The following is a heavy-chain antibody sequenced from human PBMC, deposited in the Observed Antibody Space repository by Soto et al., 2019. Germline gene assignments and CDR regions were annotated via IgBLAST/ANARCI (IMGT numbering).Heavy chain of an antibody. D-gene: IGHD1-1*01. V-gene: IGHV3-23*01. J-gene: IGHJ4*02. CDR2: FSGSGRMT. CDR3: AKEAEESVNEPIPGDC. CDR1: GFTFSNFA. Sequence: EMHLLESGGDLVQPGGSLRLSCAASGFTFSNFAMTWVRQAPGKGLEWVSGFSGSGRMTYSAHSVKGRFTISRDNSKNSLYIKLNSLRDEDTAVYYCAKEAEESVNEPIPGDCWGQGTVVTVSS.